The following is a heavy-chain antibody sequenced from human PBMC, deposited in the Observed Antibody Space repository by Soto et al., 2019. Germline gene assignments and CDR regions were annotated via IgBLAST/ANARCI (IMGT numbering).Heavy chain of an antibody. CDR1: EGTFNSYA. J-gene: IGHJ4*02. CDR3: ASGASSWYPYFFDS. V-gene: IGHV1-69*01. Sequence: QAQVVQSGAEVRKPGSSVKLSCKASEGTFNSYAIAWVRQAPGQGLEWMGGIIPYYNTHNYAPKFQDRVTTTADDSTNTVYMELSSLRSDDTAVYFCASGASSWYPYFFDSWAQGTLVTVSS. D-gene: IGHD6-13*01. CDR2: IIPYYNTH.